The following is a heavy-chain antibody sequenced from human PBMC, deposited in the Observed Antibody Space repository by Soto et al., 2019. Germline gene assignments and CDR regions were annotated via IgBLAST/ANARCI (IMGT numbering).Heavy chain of an antibody. CDR1: GFTFSSYW. Sequence: GGSLRLSCAASGFTFSSYWMSWVRQAPGKGLEWVANIKQDGSEKYYVDSVKGRFTISRDNAKNSLYLQMNSLRAEDTAVYYCASLITMVRGVTSSFDYWGQGTLVTVSS. V-gene: IGHV3-7*01. J-gene: IGHJ4*02. D-gene: IGHD3-10*01. CDR2: IKQDGSEK. CDR3: ASLITMVRGVTSSFDY.